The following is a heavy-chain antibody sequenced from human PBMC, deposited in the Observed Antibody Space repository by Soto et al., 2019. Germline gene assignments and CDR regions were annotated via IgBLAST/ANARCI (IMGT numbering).Heavy chain of an antibody. J-gene: IGHJ5*02. D-gene: IGHD2-15*01. CDR3: ARGGIS. Sequence: SETLSLTCAVYGGSFSDYYWSWIRQPPGKGLEWIGEINHSGNTNYNPSLKSRVTISVDTSKNHFSPKLSSVTAADTAVYYCARGGISWGQGTLVTVSS. CDR1: GGSFSDYY. V-gene: IGHV4-34*01. CDR2: INHSGNT.